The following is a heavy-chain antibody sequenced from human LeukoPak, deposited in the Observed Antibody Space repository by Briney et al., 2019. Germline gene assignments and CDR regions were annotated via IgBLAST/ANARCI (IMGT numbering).Heavy chain of an antibody. Sequence: GGSLRLSCAASGFTFNTYTMNWVRQAPGKGLEWVSYISSSSSTIYYADSVKGRFTISRDNAKNSLYLQMNSLRAEDTAVYYCARGSTYYDSSGQVPFDYWGQGTLVTVSS. D-gene: IGHD3-22*01. CDR1: GFTFNTYT. V-gene: IGHV3-48*01. CDR2: ISSSSSTI. J-gene: IGHJ4*02. CDR3: ARGSTYYDSSGQVPFDY.